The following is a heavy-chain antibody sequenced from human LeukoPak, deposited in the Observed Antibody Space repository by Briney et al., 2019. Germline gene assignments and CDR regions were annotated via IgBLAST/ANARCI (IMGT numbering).Heavy chain of an antibody. J-gene: IGHJ3*02. CDR1: GGTFSSYA. V-gene: IGHV1-69*13. D-gene: IGHD3-22*01. Sequence: SVKVSCKASGGTFSSYAISWVRQAPGQGLEWMGGIIPIFGTANYAQKFQGRVTITADESTSTAYMELSSLRSEDTAVYYCARILPPYYYDKDAFDIWGQGTMVTVSS. CDR3: ARILPPYYYDKDAFDI. CDR2: IIPIFGTA.